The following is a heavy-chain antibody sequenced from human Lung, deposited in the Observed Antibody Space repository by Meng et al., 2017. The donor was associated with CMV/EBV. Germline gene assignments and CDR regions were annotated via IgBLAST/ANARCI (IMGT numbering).Heavy chain of an antibody. J-gene: IGHJ6*01. CDR3: ARDRRQLWKETYYYYGMDV. V-gene: IGHV3-30-3*01. CDR2: ISYDGYNE. CDR1: GFTFSPHT. D-gene: IGHD5-18*01. Sequence: GGSLRLSCAASGFTFSPHTMHWVRQAPGKGLEWVATISYDGYNEYYADSVKGRFTISRDISKNTLYLQMNSLRAEDTAVYYCARDRRQLWKETYYYYGMDVWGQGXTVTVSS.